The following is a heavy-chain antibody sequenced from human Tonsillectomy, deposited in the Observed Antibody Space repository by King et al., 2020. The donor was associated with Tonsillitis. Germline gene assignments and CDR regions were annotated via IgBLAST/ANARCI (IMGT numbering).Heavy chain of an antibody. J-gene: IGHJ4*02. V-gene: IGHV3-30*18. CDR1: GFTFSSYG. CDR2: ISYDGSNK. D-gene: IGHD1-1*01. Sequence: VQLVESGGGVVQPGRSLRLSCAASGFTFSSYGMHWVRQAPGEGLVWVAVISYDGSNKYYADSVKGRFTISRDNSKNTLYLQMNSLRAEDTAVYYCAKDNGTYFDYWGQGTLVTVSS. CDR3: AKDNGTYFDY.